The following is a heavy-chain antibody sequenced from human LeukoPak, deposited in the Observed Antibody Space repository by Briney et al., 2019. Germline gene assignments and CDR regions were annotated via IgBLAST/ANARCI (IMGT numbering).Heavy chain of an antibody. V-gene: IGHV4-39*07. CDR1: GGSISSSSYY. CDR2: IYYSGST. D-gene: IGHD3-10*01. Sequence: PSETLSLTCTVSGGSISSSSYYWGWIRQPPGKGLEWIGSIYYSGSTYYNPSLKSRVTISVDTSKNQFSLKLSSVTAADTAVYYCARVSYGFGEQRFDPWGQGTLVTVSS. CDR3: ARVSYGFGEQRFDP. J-gene: IGHJ5*02.